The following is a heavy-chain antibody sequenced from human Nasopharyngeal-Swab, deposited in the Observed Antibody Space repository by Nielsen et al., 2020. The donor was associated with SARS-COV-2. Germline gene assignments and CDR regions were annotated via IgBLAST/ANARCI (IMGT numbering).Heavy chain of an antibody. CDR3: AKSPSVPGGGAFDI. D-gene: IGHD3-16*01. J-gene: IGHJ3*02. V-gene: IGHV3-9*01. CDR2: ISWNSGNI. Sequence: SLKISCAASGFTFDDYAMHWVRQAPGKGLEWVSGISWNSGNIGYADSVKGRFTISRDNAKNSLYLQMNSLRAEDTALYYCAKSPSVPGGGAFDIWGQGTMVTVSS. CDR1: GFTFDDYA.